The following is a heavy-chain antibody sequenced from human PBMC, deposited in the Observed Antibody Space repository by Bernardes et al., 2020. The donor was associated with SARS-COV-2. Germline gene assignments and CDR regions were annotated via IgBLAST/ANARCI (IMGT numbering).Heavy chain of an antibody. CDR3: ARGNYDSSGYRGDAFDI. V-gene: IGHV4-30-2*01. D-gene: IGHD3-22*01. CDR1: GGSISSGGYS. J-gene: IGHJ3*02. CDR2: IYHSGST. Sequence: SETLSLTCAVSGGSISSGGYSWSWIRQPPGKGLEWIGYIYHSGSTYYNPSLKSRVTISVDRSKNQFSLKLSSVTAADTAVYYCARGNYDSSGYRGDAFDIWGQGTMVTVSS.